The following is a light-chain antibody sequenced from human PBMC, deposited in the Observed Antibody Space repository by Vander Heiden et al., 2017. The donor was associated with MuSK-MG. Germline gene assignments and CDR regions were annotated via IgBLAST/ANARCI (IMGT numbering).Light chain of an antibody. Sequence: QTVVTQEPSLTVSPGGTVTLTCASSTGAVTSGYYPNWFQQKPGQAPRALIYSKSNKHSWTPARFSGSLLGGKAALTLSGVQPEDEAEYYCLLYYGGAQLVVFGGGTKLTVL. CDR1: TGAVTSGYY. CDR2: SKS. V-gene: IGLV7-43*01. J-gene: IGLJ2*01. CDR3: LLYYGGAQLVV.